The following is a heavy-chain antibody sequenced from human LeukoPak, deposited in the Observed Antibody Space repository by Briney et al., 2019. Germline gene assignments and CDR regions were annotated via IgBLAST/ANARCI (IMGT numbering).Heavy chain of an antibody. J-gene: IGHJ5*02. Sequence: PSETLSLTCTVSGDSFRSSPYYWGWIRQPPGKGLEWIVCIYYNGSPYYNPSLKSRVTVSADTAKNQFSLKVNSVTATDTAVYYCARSFYSSGWYTPLRWFDTWGQGTPVTVSS. CDR1: GDSFRSSPYY. CDR2: IYYNGSP. D-gene: IGHD6-19*01. V-gene: IGHV4-39*01. CDR3: ARSFYSSGWYTPLRWFDT.